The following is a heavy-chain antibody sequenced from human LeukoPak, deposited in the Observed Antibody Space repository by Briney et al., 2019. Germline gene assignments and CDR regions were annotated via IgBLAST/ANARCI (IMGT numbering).Heavy chain of an antibody. CDR1: GFTFSNNW. CDR2: INSDGRTT. J-gene: IGHJ4*02. D-gene: IGHD3-22*01. V-gene: IGHV3-74*01. Sequence: GGSLRLSCTASGFTFSNNWMHWVRQAPGKGLVWVSRINSDGRTTTYADSVKGRFTISRDNAKNTLYLQMNSLRAEDTAVYYCAMIKEGWGQGTLVTVSS. CDR3: AMIKEG.